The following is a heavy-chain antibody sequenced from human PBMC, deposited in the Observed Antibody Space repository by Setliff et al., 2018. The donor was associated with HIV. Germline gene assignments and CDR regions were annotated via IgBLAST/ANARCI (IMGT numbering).Heavy chain of an antibody. J-gene: IGHJ6*03. V-gene: IGHV4-59*01. D-gene: IGHD7-27*01. CDR2: IYSSGST. Sequence: KSSETLSLTCTVSGGSISGYYWSWIRQPPGKGLEWIGYIYSSGSTNYNPSLKSRVTISVDTSKNQFSLKLSSVTAADTAVYYCARDRWGSYYYMDVWGKGTAVTVSS. CDR3: ARDRWGSYYYMDV. CDR1: GGSISGYY.